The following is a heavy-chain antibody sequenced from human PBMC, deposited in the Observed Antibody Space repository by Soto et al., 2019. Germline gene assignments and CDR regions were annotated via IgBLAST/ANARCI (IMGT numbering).Heavy chain of an antibody. CDR3: ARDDDNDANALDY. J-gene: IGHJ4*02. CDR2: IWYDGSNK. CDR1: GFPFSSYG. V-gene: IGHV3-33*01. Sequence: PGGSLRLSCAASGFPFSSYGMHWVRQAPGKGLDWVAVIWYDGSNKDYADSVKGRFTISRDNSKNTLFLQMNNLRVDDTAVYYCARDDDNDANALDYWGPGTLVTVSS.